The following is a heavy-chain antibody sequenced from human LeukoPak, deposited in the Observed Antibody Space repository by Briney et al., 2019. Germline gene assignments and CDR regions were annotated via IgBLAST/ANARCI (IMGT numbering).Heavy chain of an antibody. Sequence: KASGTLSLTCAVSGGSISSSNWWSWVRQPPGKGLEWIGEIYHSGSTNYNPSLKSRVIISVDKSKNQVSLKLSSVTAADTAVYYCARLEQQLNWNWFDPWGQGTLVTVSS. J-gene: IGHJ5*02. CDR1: GGSISSSNW. CDR3: ARLEQQLNWNWFDP. D-gene: IGHD6-13*01. V-gene: IGHV4-4*02. CDR2: IYHSGST.